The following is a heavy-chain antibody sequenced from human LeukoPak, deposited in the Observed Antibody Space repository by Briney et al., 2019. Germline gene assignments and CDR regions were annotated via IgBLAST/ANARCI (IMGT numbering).Heavy chain of an antibody. D-gene: IGHD6-13*01. CDR2: IKPDGSAE. CDR3: ARANNSSWHN. Sequence: GGSLRLSCATSGFTFSSNWMNWVRHAPGRGLEWVANIKPDGSAEYYAASVKGRFTVSRDNAKNSLYLQMNSLRVDDTAVYYCARANNSSWHNWGQGTLVTVSS. V-gene: IGHV3-7*01. CDR1: GFTFSSNW. J-gene: IGHJ4*02.